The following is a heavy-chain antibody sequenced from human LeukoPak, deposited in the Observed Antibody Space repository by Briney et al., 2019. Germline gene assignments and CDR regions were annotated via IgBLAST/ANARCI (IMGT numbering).Heavy chain of an antibody. CDR2: ILYDGSNK. CDR1: GFTFSSYA. D-gene: IGHD5-24*01. V-gene: IGHV3-30*04. J-gene: IGHJ4*02. CDR3: ARDPVEIATTEFDY. Sequence: HPGRSLRLSCAASGFTFSSYAMYWVRQAPGKGLQWVATILYDGSNKYYVDSVKGRFTISRDNSKNTLYLQMNSLRADDTAVYYCARDPVEIATTEFDYWGQGTLVTVSS.